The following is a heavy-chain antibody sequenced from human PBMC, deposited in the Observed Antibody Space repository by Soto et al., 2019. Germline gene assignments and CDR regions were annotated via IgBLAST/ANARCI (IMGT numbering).Heavy chain of an antibody. CDR2: ISSSSSTI. CDR3: ASAAREYYYYGMVV. J-gene: IGHJ6*02. Sequence: GGSLRLSCAASGFTFSTYAMAWVRQAPGKGLEWVSYISSSSSTIYYADSVKGRFTISRDNAKNSLYLQMNSLRAEDTAVYYCASAAREYYYYGMVVWGQGTTVTVSS. V-gene: IGHV3-48*01. CDR1: GFTFSTYA.